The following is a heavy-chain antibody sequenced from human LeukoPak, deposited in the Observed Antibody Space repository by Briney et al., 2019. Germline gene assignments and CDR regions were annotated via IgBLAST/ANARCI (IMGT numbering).Heavy chain of an antibody. J-gene: IGHJ2*01. V-gene: IGHV5-51*01. CDR1: GYSFTSYW. CDR3: ARLRIVGATERSLNWYFDL. D-gene: IGHD1-26*01. Sequence: GESLKISCKGSGYSFTSYWIGWVRQMPGKGLEWMGIIYPGDSDNRYSPSFQGQVTISADKSISTAYLQWSSLKASDTAMYYCARLRIVGATERSLNWYFDLWGRGTLVTVSS. CDR2: IYPGDSDN.